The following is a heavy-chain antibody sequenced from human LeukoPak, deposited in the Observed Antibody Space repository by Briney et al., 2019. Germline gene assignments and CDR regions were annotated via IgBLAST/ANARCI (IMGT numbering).Heavy chain of an antibody. CDR3: DSAPPPHFLWVGELWFDP. J-gene: IGHJ5*02. V-gene: IGHV4-30-2*01. CDR1: GGSLSYGGYA. CDR2: IYHSGST. D-gene: IGHD3-10*01. Sequence: SETLSLTFVVSGGSLSYGGYAESWMRHPPGKGVEWIGYIYHSGSTYYNPSLKSRVTISVDRPKNQFSLKLSSVTAADRAVYFCDSAPPPHFLWVGELWFDPWCRRTLVVVVS.